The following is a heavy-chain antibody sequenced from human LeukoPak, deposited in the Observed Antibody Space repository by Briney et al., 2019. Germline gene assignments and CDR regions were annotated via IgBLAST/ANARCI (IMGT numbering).Heavy chain of an antibody. CDR3: ARDTMNCGGDCSPGYFDY. CDR1: GYSFTSYY. CDR2: INPSGGST. D-gene: IGHD2-21*02. Sequence: ASVKVSCKASGYSFTSYYMHWVRQAPGQGLEWMGIINPSGGSTSYAQKFQGRVTMTRDTSTSTVYMELSSLRSEDTAVYYCARDTMNCGGDCSPGYFDYWGQGTLVTVSS. J-gene: IGHJ4*02. V-gene: IGHV1-46*01.